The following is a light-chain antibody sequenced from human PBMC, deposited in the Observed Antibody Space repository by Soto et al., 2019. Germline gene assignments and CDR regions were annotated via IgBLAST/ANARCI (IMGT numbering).Light chain of an antibody. Sequence: FVLTQSPAILALSPGDRATLSCRASQSVSSYLAWYQQKPGQAPRLLIYGASTRATGIPDRFSGSGSGTDFTLTISRLEPEDSAVYFCQQYGSSPTWTFGQGTKVDIK. V-gene: IGKV3-20*01. CDR1: QSVSSY. CDR3: QQYGSSPTWT. J-gene: IGKJ1*01. CDR2: GAS.